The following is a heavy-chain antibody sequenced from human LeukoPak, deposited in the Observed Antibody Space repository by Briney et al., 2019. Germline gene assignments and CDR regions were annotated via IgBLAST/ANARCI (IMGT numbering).Heavy chain of an antibody. D-gene: IGHD2-21*02. CDR2: IIPIFGTA. V-gene: IGHV1-69*13. CDR3: ACEMTGGDSFDY. J-gene: IGHJ4*02. Sequence: SVKVSCKASGGTFSSYAISWVRQAPGQGLEWMGGIIPIFGTANYAQKFQGRVTITADESTSTAYMELRSLRSDDTAVYYCACEMTGGDSFDYWGQGTLVTVSS. CDR1: GGTFSSYA.